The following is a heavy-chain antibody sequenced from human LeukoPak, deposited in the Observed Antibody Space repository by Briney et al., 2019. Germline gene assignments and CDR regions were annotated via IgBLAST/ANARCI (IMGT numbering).Heavy chain of an antibody. Sequence: GGSLRLSCAASGFTFSDYYMSWIRQAPGKGPEWVAAISYDGRNTHHADSVKGRFTISRDNSKNTLYLQMNSLGTDDTAVFYCAKESDSSGYYFTSSSEFDYWGQGTLVTVSS. CDR1: GFTFSDYY. CDR2: ISYDGRNT. V-gene: IGHV3-30*18. D-gene: IGHD3-22*01. J-gene: IGHJ4*02. CDR3: AKESDSSGYYFTSSSEFDY.